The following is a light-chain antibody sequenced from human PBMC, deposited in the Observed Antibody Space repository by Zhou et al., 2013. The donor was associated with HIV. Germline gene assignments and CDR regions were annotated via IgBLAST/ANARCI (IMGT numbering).Light chain of an antibody. J-gene: IGKJ3*01. CDR3: QQYDSFSFT. CDR1: QSISTW. CDR2: KAS. Sequence: DIQMTQSPSTLSASVGDRVTIACRASQSISTWLAWYQQKPGKAPKLLIYKASTLKSGVPSRFSGSGSGTEFILTISSLQPDDFATYYCQQYDSFSFTFGPGTRVDIK. V-gene: IGKV1-5*03.